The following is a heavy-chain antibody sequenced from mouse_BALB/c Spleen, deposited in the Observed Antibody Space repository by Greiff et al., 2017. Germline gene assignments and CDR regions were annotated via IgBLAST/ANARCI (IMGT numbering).Heavy chain of an antibody. V-gene: IGHV1S56*01. CDR2: IYPGNVNT. CDR1: GYTFTSYY. D-gene: IGHD2-2*01. Sequence: QVQLKQSGPELVKPGASVRISCKASGYTFTSYYIHWVKQRPGQGLEWIGWIYPGNVNTKYNEKFKGKATLTADKSSSTAYMQLSSLTSEDSAVYFCARADGYDGYYAMDYWGQGTSVTVSS. CDR3: ARADGYDGYYAMDY. J-gene: IGHJ4*01.